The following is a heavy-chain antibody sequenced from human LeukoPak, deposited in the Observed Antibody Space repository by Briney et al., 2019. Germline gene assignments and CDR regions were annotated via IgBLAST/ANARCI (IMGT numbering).Heavy chain of an antibody. CDR1: VFTVSSNY. CDR2: IYSGGST. CDR3: ARAPSPTEALDY. Sequence: TGGSLRLSCAASVFTVSSNYMSWVRQAPGKGLEWVSVIYSGGSTYYADSVKGRFTISRDNSRNTLYLQMNNLRDEDTAVYYCARAPSPTEALDYWGQGTLVTVSS. J-gene: IGHJ4*02. V-gene: IGHV3-66*01.